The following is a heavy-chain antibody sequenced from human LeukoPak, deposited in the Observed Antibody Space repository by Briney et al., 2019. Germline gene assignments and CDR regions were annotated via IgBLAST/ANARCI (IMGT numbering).Heavy chain of an antibody. V-gene: IGHV3-23*01. Sequence: GGSLRLSCAASGFTFSSYAMSWVRQAPGKGLEWVSAIRGSGDSTYYGDSVKGRFTISRDNSKNTLYLQMNSLRAEDTAVYYCAKTRPLDSSSWSHGDYWGQGTLVTVSS. CDR2: IRGSGDST. D-gene: IGHD6-13*01. CDR3: AKTRPLDSSSWSHGDY. J-gene: IGHJ4*02. CDR1: GFTFSSYA.